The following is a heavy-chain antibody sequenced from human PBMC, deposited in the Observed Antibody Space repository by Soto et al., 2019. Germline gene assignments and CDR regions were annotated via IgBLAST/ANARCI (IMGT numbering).Heavy chain of an antibody. D-gene: IGHD3-10*01. CDR3: ATAVRGSGSYYVE. CDR2: LSPHQDNT. J-gene: IGHJ4*02. V-gene: IGHV1-18*01. Sequence: QVHLVQSGAEVKKPGASVEVSCKASGNTFINYGVSWVRQAPGQGLEWMGWLSPHQDNTNYAQNFQGRVTMTTDTSTSTAYMELRSLRSDATAVYYCATAVRGSGSYYVEWGQGTLVTGSS. CDR1: GNTFINYG.